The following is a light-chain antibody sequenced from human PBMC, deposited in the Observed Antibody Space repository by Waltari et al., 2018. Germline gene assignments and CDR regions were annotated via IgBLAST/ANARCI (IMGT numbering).Light chain of an antibody. CDR1: KGISNW. Sequence: DIQMTQSTSSVSASVGDRVTITCRASKGISNWLAWYQQKPGKVPKLLIYAASSLQSGVPSRFSGSGSGTEFTLTIGSLQPEDIATYYCQQTNTFPTFGGGTKVEI. CDR2: AAS. V-gene: IGKV1D-12*01. CDR3: QQTNTFPT. J-gene: IGKJ4*01.